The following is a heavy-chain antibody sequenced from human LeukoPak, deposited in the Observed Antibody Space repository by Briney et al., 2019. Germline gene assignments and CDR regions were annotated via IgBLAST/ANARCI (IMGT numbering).Heavy chain of an antibody. CDR3: AKDRPSHCDGDCYPDN. Sequence: GGSLRLSCAASGFTFGHYAMHWVRHAPGKGLEWVSLISWDGGTTYYADSVKGRLTLSRDNSKNSLYLQMNSLRAEDTALYYCAKDRPSHCDGDCYPDNWGQGTLVTVSS. D-gene: IGHD2-21*02. CDR2: ISWDGGTT. CDR1: GFTFGHYA. J-gene: IGHJ4*02. V-gene: IGHV3-43D*03.